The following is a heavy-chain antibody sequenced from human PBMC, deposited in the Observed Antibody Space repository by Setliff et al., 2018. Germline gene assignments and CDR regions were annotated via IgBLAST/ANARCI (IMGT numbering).Heavy chain of an antibody. V-gene: IGHV1-46*01. CDR3: ANEHGTTVTVENYHYYMDV. Sequence: ASVKVSCKASGYTFTAYYIHWVRQAPGQGLEWMGWINPTGGLTRYAQKFQGRVTMTRDTSTSTAYMELSSLKSEDTAVYYCANEHGTTVTVENYHYYMDVWGKGTTVTVSS. J-gene: IGHJ6*03. CDR1: GYTFTAYY. D-gene: IGHD4-4*01. CDR2: INPTGGLT.